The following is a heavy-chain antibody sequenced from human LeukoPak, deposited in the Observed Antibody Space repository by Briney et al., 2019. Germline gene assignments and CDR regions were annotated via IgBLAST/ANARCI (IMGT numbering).Heavy chain of an antibody. Sequence: ASVKVSCKASGYTFTSYGISWVRQAPGQGLEWMGWISGYNGNTNYAQKFLGRVSMTAVTSTSTAYMELRSLTSDDTAVYYCARSGRGTYYYFDLWGQGTLVTVSS. V-gene: IGHV1-18*01. D-gene: IGHD5-12*01. CDR1: GYTFTSYG. J-gene: IGHJ4*02. CDR2: ISGYNGNT. CDR3: ARSGRGTYYYFDL.